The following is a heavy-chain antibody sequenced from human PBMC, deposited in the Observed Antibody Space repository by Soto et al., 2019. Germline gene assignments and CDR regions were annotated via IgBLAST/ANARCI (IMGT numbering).Heavy chain of an antibody. Sequence: QVHLVESGGDVVQPGRSLRLSCAASGFTFSSYAMHWVRQAPGKGLEWVALISYDGNNKYYVDSVKGRFTIYRDNSKNTLDLQLNSLRAEDTDLYYCAKDHRTTVTTRGVWYFDYCGQGPLVTVSS. CDR3: AKDHRTTVTTRGVWYFDY. CDR1: GFTFSSYA. CDR2: ISYDGNNK. V-gene: IGHV3-30*18. D-gene: IGHD4-17*01. J-gene: IGHJ4*02.